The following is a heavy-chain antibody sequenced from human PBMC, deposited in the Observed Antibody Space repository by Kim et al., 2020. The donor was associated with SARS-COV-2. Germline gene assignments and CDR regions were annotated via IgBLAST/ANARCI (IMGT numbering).Heavy chain of an antibody. CDR2: IYYSGST. CDR1: GGSISSGGYY. V-gene: IGHV4-31*02. J-gene: IGHJ3*02. CDR3: ARARIAWHGVVGAFDS. Sequence: SETLSLTCTVSGGSISSGGYYWSWIRQHPGKGLEWIGYIYYSGSTHYNSSLKSRVTISVDTYKNQFSLKLSSVTAADTAEYYGARARIAWHGVVGAFDS. D-gene: IGHD2-15*01.